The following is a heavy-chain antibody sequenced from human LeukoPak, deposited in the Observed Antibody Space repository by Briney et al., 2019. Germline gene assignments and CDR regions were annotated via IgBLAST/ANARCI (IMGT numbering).Heavy chain of an antibody. V-gene: IGHV1-69*06. CDR1: GGTFSSYA. CDR3: AREAVGAAAGRTFDY. CDR2: IIPIFGTA. D-gene: IGHD6-13*01. Sequence: ASVKVSCKASGGTFSSYAISWVRQAPGQGLEWMGGIIPIFGTANYAQKFQGRVTITADKSTSTAYMELSSLRSEDTAVYYCAREAVGAAAGRTFDYWGQGTLVTVSS. J-gene: IGHJ4*02.